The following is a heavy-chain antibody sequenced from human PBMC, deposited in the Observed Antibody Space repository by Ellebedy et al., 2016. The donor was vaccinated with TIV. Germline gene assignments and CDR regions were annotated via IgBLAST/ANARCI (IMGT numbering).Heavy chain of an antibody. CDR1: GFTFSSYA. CDR3: AKLRVGAMVNYYMDV. V-gene: IGHV3-23*01. J-gene: IGHJ6*03. Sequence: GGSLRLSXAASGFTFSSYAMSWVRQAPGKGLEWVSAISGSGGSTYYADSVKGRFTISRDNSKNTLYLQMNSLRAEDTAVYYCAKLRVGAMVNYYMDVWGKGTTVTVSS. CDR2: ISGSGGST. D-gene: IGHD5-18*01.